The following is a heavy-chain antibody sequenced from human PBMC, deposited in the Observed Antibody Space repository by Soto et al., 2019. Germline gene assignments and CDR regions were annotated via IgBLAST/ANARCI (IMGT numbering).Heavy chain of an antibody. V-gene: IGHV4-31*03. CDR2: IYFTGTT. Sequence: QVQLQESGPGLVKPSQTLSLTCTVSGGSIGRGGYYWTWIRQHPGKGLEWLGYIYFTGTTDYNPSLTSRISISMDMSENQFSLRLTSVTAADTAVYYCARTLMNTSGGVFEPIYWAFDLWGRGTLVAVSS. CDR1: GGSIGRGGYY. D-gene: IGHD3-16*02. J-gene: IGHJ2*01. CDR3: ARTLMNTSGGVFEPIYWAFDL.